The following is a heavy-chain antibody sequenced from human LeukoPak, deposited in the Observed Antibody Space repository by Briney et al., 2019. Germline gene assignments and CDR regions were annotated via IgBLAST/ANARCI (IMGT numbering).Heavy chain of an antibody. J-gene: IGHJ5*02. Sequence: GGSLRLSCAASGLTFSSYAMSWVRQAPGKGLEWVSAISGSGGSTYYADSVKGRFTISRDNSKNTLYLQMNSLRAEDTAVYYCAKNPHYSSSWYEGNWFDPWGQGTLVTVSS. V-gene: IGHV3-23*01. CDR2: ISGSGGST. CDR1: GLTFSSYA. CDR3: AKNPHYSSSWYEGNWFDP. D-gene: IGHD6-13*01.